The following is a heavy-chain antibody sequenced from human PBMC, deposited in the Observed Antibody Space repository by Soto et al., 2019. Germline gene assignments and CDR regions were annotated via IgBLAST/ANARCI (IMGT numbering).Heavy chain of an antibody. J-gene: IGHJ6*04. CDR3: AGMWYSYGFKDYYYGREV. Sequence: SETLSLTCTVSGGSISSSSYYWGWILHPPGKGLEWVGSIYYSGSTYYNPSLKSRVTISVDTSKNQFSLKLSSVTAADTAVYYFAGMWYSYGFKDYYYGREVWGKGNTVTVS. CDR1: GGSISSSSYY. CDR2: IYYSGST. D-gene: IGHD5-18*01. V-gene: IGHV4-39*01.